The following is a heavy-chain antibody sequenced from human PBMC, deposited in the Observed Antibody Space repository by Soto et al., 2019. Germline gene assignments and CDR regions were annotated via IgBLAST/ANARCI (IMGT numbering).Heavy chain of an antibody. CDR3: ARDSGTGVERLYCCGGSCYSYYYYGMDV. Sequence: ASVKVSCKASGGSFRSYAICWVRHAPGKGLERMGGIIPIFGTANYAQKFQGRVTITADEPTSTAYMELSSLRSEDTAVYYCARDSGTGVERLYCCGGSCYSYYYYGMDVWGQGTTVTVSS. D-gene: IGHD2-15*01. V-gene: IGHV1-69*13. CDR2: IIPIFGTA. CDR1: GGSFRSYA. J-gene: IGHJ6*02.